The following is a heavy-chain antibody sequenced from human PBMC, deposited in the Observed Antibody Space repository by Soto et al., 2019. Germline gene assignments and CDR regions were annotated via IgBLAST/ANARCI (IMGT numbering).Heavy chain of an antibody. CDR1: GYTFSNYG. J-gene: IGHJ5*02. D-gene: IGHD2-2*01. CDR3: ARVVPGAEAWFGP. Sequence: QVQLVQSGGEVKRPGASVKVSCKTSGYTFSNYGITWVRQSPEQHLEWLGWISLYSDGTNYAQKFQGRVSMTTDTSTTTAYMELRSLRSEDTAVYYCARVVPGAEAWFGPWGQGTLVTVSS. CDR2: ISLYSDGT. V-gene: IGHV1-18*01.